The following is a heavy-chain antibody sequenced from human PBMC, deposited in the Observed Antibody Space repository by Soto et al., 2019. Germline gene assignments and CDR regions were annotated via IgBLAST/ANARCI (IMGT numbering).Heavy chain of an antibody. V-gene: IGHV4-31*03. CDR3: ARGRGGTTGYAFDI. D-gene: IGHD1-1*01. CDR1: GGSISSGGYY. CDR2: IYYSGST. J-gene: IGHJ3*02. Sequence: LRLSCTVSGGSISSGGYYWSWIRQHPGKGLEWIGYIYYSGSTYYNPSLKSRVTISVDTSKNQFSLKLSSVTAADTAVYYCARGRGGTTGYAFDIWGQGTMVTVSS.